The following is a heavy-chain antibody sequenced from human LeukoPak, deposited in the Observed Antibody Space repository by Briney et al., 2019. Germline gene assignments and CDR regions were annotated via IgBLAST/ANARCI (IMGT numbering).Heavy chain of an antibody. CDR2: ISSSSSTI. V-gene: IGHV3-48*01. CDR1: GFTFSSYS. CDR3: ARPGSGWYLNY. Sequence: GGSLRLFCAASGFTFSSYSMNWVRQAPGKGLEWVSYISSSSSTIYYADSVKGRFTISRDNAKNSLYLQMNSLRAEDTAVYYCARPGSGWYLNYWGQGTLVTVSS. J-gene: IGHJ4*02. D-gene: IGHD6-19*01.